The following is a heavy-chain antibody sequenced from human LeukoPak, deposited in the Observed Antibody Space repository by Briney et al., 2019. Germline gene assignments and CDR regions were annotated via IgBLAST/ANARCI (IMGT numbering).Heavy chain of an antibody. CDR3: ARGTNNAFDI. D-gene: IGHD1/OR15-1a*01. Sequence: PGGSLRLSCAASGFTFCSYSISWVRQTPGEGLQWGSYISSGSSTVYYAASVRGRFTISRDNAENSLYLQMNGRRAEDTAVYYCARGTNNAFDIWGQGTIVTVSP. CDR2: ISSGSSTV. V-gene: IGHV3-48*04. CDR1: GFTFCSYS. J-gene: IGHJ3*02.